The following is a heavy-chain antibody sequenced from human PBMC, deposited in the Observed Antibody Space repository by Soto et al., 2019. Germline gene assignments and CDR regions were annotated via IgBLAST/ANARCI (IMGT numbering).Heavy chain of an antibody. Sequence: PGGSLRLSCAASGFTFSSYGMHWVRQAPGKGLEWVAVIWYDGSNKYYADSVKGRFTISRDNSKNTLYLQMNSLRAEDTAVYYCAREPTRTTYYDFWSGYPSHRNWFDPWGQGTLVTVSS. CDR3: AREPTRTTYYDFWSGYPSHRNWFDP. CDR2: IWYDGSNK. CDR1: GFTFSSYG. V-gene: IGHV3-33*01. J-gene: IGHJ5*02. D-gene: IGHD3-3*01.